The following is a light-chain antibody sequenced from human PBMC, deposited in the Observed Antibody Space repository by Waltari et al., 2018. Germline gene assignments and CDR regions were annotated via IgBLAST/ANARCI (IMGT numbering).Light chain of an antibody. Sequence: DFQMTQSPATLSASVGDRVTITCRASQNIFSWLAWYQQKPGKAPKPLIYKASHLESGVPSRFSGRGFGTEFTLTINSLQPDDFATYYCQHYNSFSRTFGQGTKVDIK. CDR2: KAS. J-gene: IGKJ1*01. V-gene: IGKV1-5*03. CDR3: QHYNSFSRT. CDR1: QNIFSW.